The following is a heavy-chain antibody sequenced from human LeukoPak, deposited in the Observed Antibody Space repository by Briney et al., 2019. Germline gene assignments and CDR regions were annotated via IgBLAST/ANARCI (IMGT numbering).Heavy chain of an antibody. CDR3: AKGLERESRLDS. CDR2: IRHSGGNR. J-gene: IGHJ4*02. D-gene: IGHD3/OR15-3a*01. CDR1: GFTFGSYS. V-gene: IGHV3-23*01. Sequence: PGGSLRLSCAASGFTFGSYSMYWVRQAPGKGLEWVSGIRHSGGNRYYADSVTGRFTISSDNSRDTLYLQMNNLRAEDTALYYCAKGLERESRLDSWGQGTLVTVSS.